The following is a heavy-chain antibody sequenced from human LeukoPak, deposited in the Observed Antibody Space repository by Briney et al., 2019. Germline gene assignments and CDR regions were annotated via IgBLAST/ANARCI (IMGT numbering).Heavy chain of an antibody. D-gene: IGHD5-18*01. J-gene: IGHJ4*01. CDR2: ISSSGGTR. Sequence: GGSLRLSCVASGFTFSSYEMNWVRQAPGKGLEWVSCISSSGGTRYYADSVKGGFTISRDNAKNSLYLQMNSPRAADTAVYYCAREVIQPWLLFDYWGQGTLVTVSS. CDR1: GFTFSSYE. CDR3: AREVIQPWLLFDY. V-gene: IGHV3-48*03.